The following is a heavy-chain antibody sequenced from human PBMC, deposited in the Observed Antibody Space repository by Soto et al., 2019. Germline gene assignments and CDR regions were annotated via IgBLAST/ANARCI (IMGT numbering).Heavy chain of an antibody. V-gene: IGHV1-18*01. Sequence: QVQLAQSGAEVKKPGASVKVSCKASGYTFTSYGISWVRQAPGQGLEWMGWISAYNGNTNYAQKLQGRVTMTTDTXXSTAYMELRSLRSDDTAVYYCAREVRFLEWLLDDYWGQGTLVTVSS. CDR2: ISAYNGNT. CDR1: GYTFTSYG. D-gene: IGHD3-3*01. J-gene: IGHJ4*02. CDR3: AREVRFLEWLLDDY.